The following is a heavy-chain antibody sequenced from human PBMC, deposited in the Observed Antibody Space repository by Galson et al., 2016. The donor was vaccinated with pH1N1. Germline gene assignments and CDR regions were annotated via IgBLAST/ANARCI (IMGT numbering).Heavy chain of an antibody. J-gene: IGHJ4*02. V-gene: IGHV3-7*05. CDR3: ARRYFDY. Sequence: SLRLSCAASEFTFSYYWMSWVRQAPGKGLEWVANINQDGSKGYYVDYVKGRFTISRDNAENSLYLQMNSLRAEDTAVYYCARRYFDYWGQGTLVTVSS. CDR1: EFTFSYYW. CDR2: INQDGSKG.